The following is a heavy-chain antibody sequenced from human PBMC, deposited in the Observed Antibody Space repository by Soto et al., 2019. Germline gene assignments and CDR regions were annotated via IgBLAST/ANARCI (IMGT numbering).Heavy chain of an antibody. CDR1: GFTFSSYA. CDR3: AKDPSWGYCRCGSCYSNDDWFDP. CDR2: ISGSGGRT. Sequence: GGSLRLSCAASGFTFSSYAMSWVRQAPGKGLEWVSAISGSGGRTYYADSVKGRFTISRDNSKNTLYLQMNSLRAEDTAVYYCAKDPSWGYCRCGSCYSNDDWFDPWGERTLVPVS. J-gene: IGHJ5*02. V-gene: IGHV3-23*01. D-gene: IGHD2-15*01.